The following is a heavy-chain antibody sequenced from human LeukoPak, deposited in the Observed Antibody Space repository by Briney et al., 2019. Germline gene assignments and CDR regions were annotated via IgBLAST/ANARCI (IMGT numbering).Heavy chain of an antibody. J-gene: IGHJ4*02. Sequence: SETLSLTCAVSGGSSCSGDYYWGRIRQPPGKGLEWIGSIYYSGNAYYNSSLTSRVTISVDTSKNQFSLRVSSVTAADTAVYYCARLSLASGSYYYFHFDYWGQGTLVTVSS. V-gene: IGHV4-39*01. D-gene: IGHD3-10*01. CDR2: IYYSGNA. CDR3: ARLSLASGSYYYFHFDY. CDR1: GGSSCSGDYY.